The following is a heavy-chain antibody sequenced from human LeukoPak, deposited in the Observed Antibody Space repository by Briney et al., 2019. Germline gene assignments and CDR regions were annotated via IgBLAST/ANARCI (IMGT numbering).Heavy chain of an antibody. V-gene: IGHV4-39*01. CDR2: IYYSGSA. CDR3: ARVLRFLEWLHVVTPGGWFDP. D-gene: IGHD3-3*01. J-gene: IGHJ5*02. CDR1: GDSISSSSSH. Sequence: SETLSLTCTVSGDSISSSSSHWGWIRQPPGKGLEWIGSIYYSGSAYYNPSLKSRVTISVDASKNQFSLKLSSVSAADTAVYYCARVLRFLEWLHVVTPGGWFDPWGQGTLVTVSS.